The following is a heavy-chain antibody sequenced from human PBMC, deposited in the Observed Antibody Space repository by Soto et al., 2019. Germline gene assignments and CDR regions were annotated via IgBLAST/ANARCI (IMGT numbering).Heavy chain of an antibody. Sequence: QMPLVQSGPEVKKPGTSVKVSCKASGFTFTSSAVQWVRQARGQRLEWIGWIVVGSGNTNYAQKFQERVTITRDMSRSTAYMELSSLRSEDTAVYYCAADPYYDILTGYYAHAFDIWGQGTMVTDSS. CDR2: IVVGSGNT. D-gene: IGHD3-9*01. J-gene: IGHJ3*02. CDR3: AADPYYDILTGYYAHAFDI. CDR1: GFTFTSSA. V-gene: IGHV1-58*01.